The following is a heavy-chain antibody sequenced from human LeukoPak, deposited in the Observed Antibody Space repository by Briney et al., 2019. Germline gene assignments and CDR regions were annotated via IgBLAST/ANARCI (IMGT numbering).Heavy chain of an antibody. D-gene: IGHD2-2*02. V-gene: IGHV4-4*07. CDR2: IYTSGST. J-gene: IGHJ4*02. CDR3: ARDIGYCSSTSCYI. CDR1: GGSISSYY. Sequence: SETLSLTCTVSGGSISSYYWSWIRQPAGKGLEWIGRIYTSGSTNYNPSLKSRVTMSVDTSKNQFSLKLSSVTAADTAVYYCARDIGYCSSTSCYIWGLGTLVTVSS.